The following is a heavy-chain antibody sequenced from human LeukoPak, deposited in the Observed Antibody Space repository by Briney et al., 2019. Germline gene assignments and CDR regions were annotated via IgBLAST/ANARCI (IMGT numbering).Heavy chain of an antibody. J-gene: IGHJ5*02. D-gene: IGHD3-10*01. CDR3: TRDLLGGSGTFDP. Sequence: VASVTVSCKASGYTFTVYYLHWVRQAPGQGREWMGWINPDSGDTNYLQKFQGRVTMTRDTSISTAYMELSRLSSDDTAVYYCTRDLLGGSGTFDPWGQGTLVTVSS. CDR1: GYTFTVYY. V-gene: IGHV1-2*02. CDR2: INPDSGDT.